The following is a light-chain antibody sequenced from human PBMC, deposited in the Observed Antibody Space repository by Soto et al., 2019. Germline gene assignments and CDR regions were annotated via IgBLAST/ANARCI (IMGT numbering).Light chain of an antibody. CDR1: SSDVGNYNL. CDR3: CSYAGSSFYV. CDR2: EGT. V-gene: IGLV2-23*01. Sequence: QSVLTQPASVSGSPGQSITISCTGTSSDVGNYNLVSWYQQHPGKAPKLMIYEGTKRPSGVSNHFSGSKSGNTASLTISGLQAEDEADYYCCSYAGSSFYVFGTGTKVTVL. J-gene: IGLJ1*01.